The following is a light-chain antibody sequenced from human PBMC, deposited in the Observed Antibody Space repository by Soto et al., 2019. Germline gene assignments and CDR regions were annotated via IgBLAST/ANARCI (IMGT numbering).Light chain of an antibody. CDR2: DGS. CDR1: NIGARS. CDR3: QVRDSRSDQEI. Sequence: SYELTQPPSVSVAPGQTARLTCGGKNIGARSVHWYHQRPGQAPVLVVYDGSVRPSGIPGRFSGSNSGNTATLTIKWVEAGDEGDYYCQVRDSRSDQEIFGGGTKVTVL. V-gene: IGLV3-21*02. J-gene: IGLJ1*01.